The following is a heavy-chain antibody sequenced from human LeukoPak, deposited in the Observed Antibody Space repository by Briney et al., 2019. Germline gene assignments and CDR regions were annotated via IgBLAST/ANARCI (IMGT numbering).Heavy chain of an antibody. Sequence: PSETLSLTCAVYGGSFSGYYWSWIRQPPGKRLEWIGEINHSGSTNYDPSLKSRVTISVDTSKNQFSLKLSSVTAADTAVYYCARGRRYCSSTSCYGWFDPWGQGTLVTVSS. J-gene: IGHJ5*02. CDR3: ARGRRYCSSTSCYGWFDP. CDR2: INHSGST. V-gene: IGHV4-34*01. CDR1: GGSFSGYY. D-gene: IGHD2-2*01.